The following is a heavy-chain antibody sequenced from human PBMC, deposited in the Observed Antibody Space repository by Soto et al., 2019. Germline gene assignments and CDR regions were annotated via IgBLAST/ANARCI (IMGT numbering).Heavy chain of an antibody. CDR3: ARLAAAAGFNFDY. Sequence: SETLSLTCAVYGGSFSGYYWSWIRQPPGKGLEWIGYIYYSGSTNYNPSLKSRVTISVDTSKNQFSLKLSSVTAADTAVYYCARLAAAAGFNFDYWGQGTLVTVS. D-gene: IGHD6-13*01. J-gene: IGHJ4*02. CDR2: IYYSGST. V-gene: IGHV4-59*08. CDR1: GGSFSGYY.